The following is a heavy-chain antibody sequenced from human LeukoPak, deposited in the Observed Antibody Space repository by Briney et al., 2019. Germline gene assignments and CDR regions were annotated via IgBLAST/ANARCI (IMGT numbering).Heavy chain of an antibody. CDR1: GFTFSTYA. V-gene: IGHV3-23*01. J-gene: IGHJ4*02. Sequence: PGGSLRLSCAASGFTFSTYAMTWVRQAPGKGLEWVSAISGSGGSTYYADSVKGRFTISRDNSKNTLFLQMNSLRAEDTAVYYCAKEYSSGWYSYFFDYWGQGTVVTVSS. CDR3: AKEYSSGWYSYFFDY. D-gene: IGHD6-19*01. CDR2: ISGSGGST.